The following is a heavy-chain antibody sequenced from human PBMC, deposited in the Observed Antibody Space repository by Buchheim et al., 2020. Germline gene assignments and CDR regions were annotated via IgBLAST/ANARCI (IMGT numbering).Heavy chain of an antibody. CDR1: GFTFSSYG. CDR2: IWYDGSNK. CDR3: AREGSGSYAGYGMDV. J-gene: IGHJ6*02. Sequence: QVQLVESGGGVVQPGRSLRLSCAASGFTFSSYGMHWVRQAPGKGLEWVAVIWYDGSNKYYADSVKGRFTISRDNSKNTLYLQMNSLRAEDTAVYYCAREGSGSYAGYGMDVWGQGTT. D-gene: IGHD1-26*01. V-gene: IGHV3-33*01.